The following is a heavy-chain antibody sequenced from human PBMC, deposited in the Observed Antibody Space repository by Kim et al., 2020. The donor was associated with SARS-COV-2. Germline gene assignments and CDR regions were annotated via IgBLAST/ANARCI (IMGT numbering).Heavy chain of an antibody. J-gene: IGHJ4*02. D-gene: IGHD6-19*01. V-gene: IGHV3-NL1*01. CDR3: AGAPVVGAAWGY. Sequence: TYHADSVQGRLTISRDNATDTLYLQMGSLGAGDTAVYCCAGAPVVGAAWGYWGQGTLVTVSS. CDR2: T.